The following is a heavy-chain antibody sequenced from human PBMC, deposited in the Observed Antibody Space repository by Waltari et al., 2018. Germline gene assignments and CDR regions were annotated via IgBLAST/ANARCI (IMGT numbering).Heavy chain of an antibody. CDR3: AREFGDYDFWSGDYTGYYFDY. J-gene: IGHJ4*02. D-gene: IGHD3-3*01. CDR2: MSSSISYI. CDR1: GFTFSSYS. V-gene: IGHV3-21*01. Sequence: EVQLVESGGGLGKPGGSLRLSCAASGFTFSSYSMNWVRQPPGKGLEWVASMSSSISYIDYADSVKGRFTIARDNAKNALYLQMISLRAEDTAVYYCAREFGDYDFWSGDYTGYYFDYWGQGTLVTVSS.